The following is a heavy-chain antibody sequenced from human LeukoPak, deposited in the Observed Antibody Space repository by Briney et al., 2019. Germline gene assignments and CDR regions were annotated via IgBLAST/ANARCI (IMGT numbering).Heavy chain of an antibody. J-gene: IGHJ5*02. D-gene: IGHD3-3*01. V-gene: IGHV1-2*02. CDR1: GYTFTGYY. CDR3: ARLRDFWSGYYSRVYWFDP. Sequence: ASVKVSCKASGYTFTGYYMHWVRQAPGQGLEWMGWINPNSGGTNYAQKFQGRVTMTRDTSISTAYMELSRLRSDDTAVYYCARLRDFWSGYYSRVYWFDPWGQGTLVTVSS. CDR2: INPNSGGT.